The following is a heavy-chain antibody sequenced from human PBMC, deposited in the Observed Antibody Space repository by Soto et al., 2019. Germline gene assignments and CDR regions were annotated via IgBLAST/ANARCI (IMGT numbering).Heavy chain of an antibody. D-gene: IGHD3-3*01. V-gene: IGHV1-8*01. J-gene: IGHJ4*02. CDR3: VLLGVSDH. CDR2: SNSNSGNS. CDR1: GYTFTSYN. Sequence: RASVKVSCKASGYTFTSYNINWVRQAPGQGLEWVAGSNSNSGNSDHAQKFQGRLTVTRDTSISTAYMELSSLRSDDTAVYYCVLLGVSDHWGPGTLVTVSS.